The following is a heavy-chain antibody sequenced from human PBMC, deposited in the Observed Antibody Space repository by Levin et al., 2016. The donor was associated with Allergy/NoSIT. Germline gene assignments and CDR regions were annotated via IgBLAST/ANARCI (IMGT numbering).Heavy chain of an antibody. Sequence: GESLKISCAAPDFTVNSNYLAWVRQAPGKGLEWVSIIYAGGTTFYAQSVQGRFIVSRDDSKNTLFLQMRSLRVEDTAVYYCARDTPDGDAFDIWGQGTMVTVSS. CDR1: DFTVNSNY. CDR2: IYAGGTT. J-gene: IGHJ3*02. D-gene: IGHD1-14*01. CDR3: ARDTPDGDAFDI. V-gene: IGHV3-53*01.